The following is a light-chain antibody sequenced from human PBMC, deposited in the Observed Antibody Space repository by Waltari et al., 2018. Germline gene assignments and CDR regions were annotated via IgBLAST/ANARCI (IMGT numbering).Light chain of an antibody. CDR2: LGS. V-gene: IGKV2-28*01. CDR3: MQALQTPLT. J-gene: IGKJ4*01. Sequence: DIVMTQSPLSLPVTPVARAPIPCRSSQSLLHSNGYNYLDWYLQKPGQSPQLLIYLGSNRASGVPDRFSGSGSGTDFTLKISRVEAEDVGVYYCMQALQTPLTFGGGTKVEIK. CDR1: QSLLHSNGYNY.